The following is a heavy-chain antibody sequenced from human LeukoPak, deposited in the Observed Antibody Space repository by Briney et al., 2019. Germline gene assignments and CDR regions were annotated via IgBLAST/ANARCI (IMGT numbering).Heavy chain of an antibody. J-gene: IGHJ3*02. V-gene: IGHV3-74*01. CDR2: INSDGSST. Sequence: GGSLRLSCAASGFTFSSYWMHWVRQAPGKGLVWVSRINSDGSSTSYADSVKGRFTISRDNAKNTLYLQMNSLRAEDTAVYYCARVMAAAADGDAFDIWGQGTMVTVSS. D-gene: IGHD6-13*01. CDR1: GFTFSSYW. CDR3: ARVMAAAADGDAFDI.